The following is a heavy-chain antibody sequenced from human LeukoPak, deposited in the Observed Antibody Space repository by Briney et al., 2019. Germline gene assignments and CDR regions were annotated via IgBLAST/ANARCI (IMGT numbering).Heavy chain of an antibody. V-gene: IGHV3-9*01. CDR2: ISWNRGSI. Sequence: GRSLRLSCAASGFTFDDYAMHWVRQAPGKGLEWVSGISWNRGSIGYADSVKGRFTISRDNAKNSLYLQMNSLRAEDTALYYCAKDIEDYYGSGSYYTGFDYWGQGTLVTVSS. J-gene: IGHJ4*02. CDR1: GFTFDDYA. D-gene: IGHD3-10*01. CDR3: AKDIEDYYGSGSYYTGFDY.